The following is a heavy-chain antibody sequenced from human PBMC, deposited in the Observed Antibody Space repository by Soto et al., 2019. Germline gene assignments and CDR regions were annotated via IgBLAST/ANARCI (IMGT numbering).Heavy chain of an antibody. CDR3: ATALDSSVYHGMDV. Sequence: QVQLQESGPGLVKPSGTLSLTCAVSGGSISSSNWWSWVRQPPGKGLEWIGEIYHSGRTNYNQSLKISVTISVDKSNTQFSLKLGSVTAADTAVYYCATALDSSVYHGMDVWGQGTTVTVSS. CDR1: GGSISSSNW. CDR2: IYHSGRT. V-gene: IGHV4-4*02. D-gene: IGHD3-22*01. J-gene: IGHJ6*02.